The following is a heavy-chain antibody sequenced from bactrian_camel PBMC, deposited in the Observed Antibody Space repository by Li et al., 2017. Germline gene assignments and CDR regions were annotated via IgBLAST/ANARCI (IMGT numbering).Heavy chain of an antibody. V-gene: IGHV3S40*01. CDR2: ISSGGGST. J-gene: IGHJ4*01. CDR1: GITFSDYG. Sequence: QLVESGGGLVQPGGSLRLSCAASGITFSDYGMSWVRQAPGKGLEWVSAISSGGGSTYYADSVKGRFTISRDNAKNTLYLQMNSLKTEDTAMYFCAARGLGADCSGPRRSSAEYVYWGQGTQVTVS. CDR3: AARGLGADCSGPRRSSAEYVY. D-gene: IGHD3*01.